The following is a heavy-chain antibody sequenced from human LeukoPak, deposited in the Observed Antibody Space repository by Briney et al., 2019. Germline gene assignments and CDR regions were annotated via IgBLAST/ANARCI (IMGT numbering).Heavy chain of an antibody. Sequence: PGGSLRLSCVASGFTFSSYAMHWVRQAPGKGLGWVAVIAFDGSNALYADSVKGRFTISRDISKSTLYLEMNSLKAEDSAIYYCSRGRYGDYSRSGYYYGMDVWGQGTTVTVSS. CDR3: SRGRYGDYSRSGYYYGMDV. D-gene: IGHD4-17*01. V-gene: IGHV3-30-3*01. CDR1: GFTFSSYA. J-gene: IGHJ6*02. CDR2: IAFDGSNA.